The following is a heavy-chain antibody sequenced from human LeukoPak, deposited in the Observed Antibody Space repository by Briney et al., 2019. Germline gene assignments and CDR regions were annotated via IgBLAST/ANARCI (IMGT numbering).Heavy chain of an antibody. V-gene: IGHV3-7*03. J-gene: IGHJ4*02. CDR1: GFTFSRYW. CDR2: IKQDGSEK. Sequence: GGSLRLSCAASGFTFSRYWMSWVRQVPRKGLEWVANIKQDGSEKYYVDSVKGRFTISKDNAKNSLYLQMNSLRAEDTAVYYCARDKGDYDTSGSLFVFGGQGTLVTVSS. CDR3: ARDKGDYDTSGSLFVF. D-gene: IGHD3-22*01.